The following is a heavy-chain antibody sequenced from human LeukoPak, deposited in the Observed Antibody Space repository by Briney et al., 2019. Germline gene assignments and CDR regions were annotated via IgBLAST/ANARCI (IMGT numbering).Heavy chain of an antibody. V-gene: IGHV4-30-4*01. Sequence: KPSETLSLTCTVSGGSISSGDYYWSWIRQPPGKGLEWIGYIYYSGSTYYNPSLKSRVTISVDTSKNQFSLKLSSVTAADTAVYYCARVHSSAGPYYYGMDVWGQGTTVTVSS. CDR1: GGSISSGDYY. D-gene: IGHD6-13*01. CDR2: IYYSGST. CDR3: ARVHSSAGPYYYGMDV. J-gene: IGHJ6*02.